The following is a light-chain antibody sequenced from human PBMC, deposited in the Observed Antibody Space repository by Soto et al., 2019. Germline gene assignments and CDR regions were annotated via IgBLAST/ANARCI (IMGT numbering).Light chain of an antibody. Sequence: VVLTQSPLSLPVTLGQPASISCRSSQSLVYRDGNTSLNWFQQRPGQSPRRLIYKVSDRDSGVPGRVSGSGSGTDFTLKISRVEAEDVVVYYCMQGKHWPPYSVGQGTKLESK. CDR2: KVS. CDR3: MQGKHWPPYS. J-gene: IGKJ2*03. CDR1: QSLVYRDGNTS. V-gene: IGKV2-30*01.